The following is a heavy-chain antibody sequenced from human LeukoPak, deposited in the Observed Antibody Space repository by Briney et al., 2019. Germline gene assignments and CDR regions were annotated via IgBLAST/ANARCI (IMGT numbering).Heavy chain of an antibody. V-gene: IGHV3-21*01. Sequence: GGSLRLSCAASGFAFNTYTMNWVRQAPGKGLEWVSSIRSTSTYIYYADSVKGRFTISRDNAKNSLYLQMNGLTAVDTAVYYCARVGTYDGGHSYGFSDYWGQGTLVTVSS. CDR3: ARVGTYDGGHSYGFSDY. CDR2: IRSTSTYI. J-gene: IGHJ4*02. D-gene: IGHD5-18*01. CDR1: GFAFNTYT.